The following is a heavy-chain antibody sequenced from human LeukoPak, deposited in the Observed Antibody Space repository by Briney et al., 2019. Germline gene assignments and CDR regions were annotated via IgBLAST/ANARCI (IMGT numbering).Heavy chain of an antibody. J-gene: IGHJ4*02. D-gene: IGHD2-8*01. Sequence: PGGSLRLSCAASGFTFSSYGMHWVRQAPGKGLEWVAVISYDGSNKYYADSVKGRFTISRDNSKNTLYLQMNSLRAEDTAVYYCAKDRNGVRSLYYFDYWGQGTLVTVSS. CDR2: ISYDGSNK. CDR1: GFTFSSYG. V-gene: IGHV3-30*18. CDR3: AKDRNGVRSLYYFDY.